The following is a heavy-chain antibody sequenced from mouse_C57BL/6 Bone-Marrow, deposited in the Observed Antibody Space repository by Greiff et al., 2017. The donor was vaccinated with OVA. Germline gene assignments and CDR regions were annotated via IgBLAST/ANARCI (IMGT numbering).Heavy chain of an antibody. CDR3: TGFITTVVSYFDY. J-gene: IGHJ2*01. D-gene: IGHD1-1*01. CDR2: IRNKANNHAT. CDR1: GFTFSDAW. Sequence: EVHLVESGGGLVQPGGSMKLSCAASGFTFSDAWMDWVRQSPEKGLEWVAEIRNKANNHATYYAESVKGRFTISRDDSKSSVYLQMNSLRAEDTGIYYCTGFITTVVSYFDYWGQGTTLTVSS. V-gene: IGHV6-6*01.